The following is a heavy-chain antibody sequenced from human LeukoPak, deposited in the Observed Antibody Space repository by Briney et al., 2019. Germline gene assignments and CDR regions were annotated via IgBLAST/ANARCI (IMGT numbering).Heavy chain of an antibody. CDR1: GYTFTGCY. J-gene: IGHJ2*01. CDR3: ARACYGDYEWYFDL. V-gene: IGHV1-2*06. CDR2: INPNSGGT. Sequence: GASVKVSCKASGYTFTGCYMHWVRQAPGQGLEWMGRINPNSGGTNYAQKFQGRVTMTRDTSISTAYMELSRLRSDDTAVYYCARACYGDYEWYFDLWGRGTLVTVSS. D-gene: IGHD4-17*01.